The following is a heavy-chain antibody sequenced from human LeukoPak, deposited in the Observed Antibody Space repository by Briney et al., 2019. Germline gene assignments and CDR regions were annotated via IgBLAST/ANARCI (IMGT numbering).Heavy chain of an antibody. V-gene: IGHV1-2*06. J-gene: IGHJ4*02. CDR1: GYTFTGYH. CDR2: INPNSGDT. CDR3: AREAMATGMPFDY. D-gene: IGHD5-24*01. Sequence: ASVKVSCKASGYTFTGYHMHWVRQAPGQGLEWMGRINPNSGDTNYAQKFQGRVTMTRDTSISTAYMELSRLRSDDTAVYYCAREAMATGMPFDYWGQGTLVTVSS.